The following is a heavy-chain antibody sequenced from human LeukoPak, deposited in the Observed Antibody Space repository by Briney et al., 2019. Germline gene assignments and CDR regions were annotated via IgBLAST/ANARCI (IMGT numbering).Heavy chain of an antibody. Sequence: GGSLRLSCAASGFTFSSYGMRWVRQAPGKGLEWVAVIWYDGSNKYYADSVKGRFTISRDNSKNTLYLQMNSLRAEDTAVYYCARDSPPGFGELFPDYWGQGTLVTVSS. CDR3: ARDSPPGFGELFPDY. V-gene: IGHV3-33*01. D-gene: IGHD3-10*01. CDR1: GFTFSSYG. J-gene: IGHJ4*02. CDR2: IWYDGSNK.